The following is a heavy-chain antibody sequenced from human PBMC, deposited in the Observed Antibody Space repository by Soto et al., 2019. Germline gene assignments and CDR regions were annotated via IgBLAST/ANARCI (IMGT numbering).Heavy chain of an antibody. CDR1: GGSISSGGYY. CDR3: ARHIQCSSTSCYTPPYYYGMDV. J-gene: IGHJ6*02. Sequence: SETLSLTCTVSGGSISSGGYYWSWIRQHPGKGLEWIGYIYYSGSTYYNPSLKSRVTISVNTSKNQFSLKLSSVTAADTAVYYCARHIQCSSTSCYTPPYYYGMDVWGQGTTVTVSS. CDR2: IYYSGST. D-gene: IGHD2-2*02. V-gene: IGHV4-39*01.